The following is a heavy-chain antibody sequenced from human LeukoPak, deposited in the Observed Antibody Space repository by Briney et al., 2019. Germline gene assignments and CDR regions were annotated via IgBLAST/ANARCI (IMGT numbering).Heavy chain of an antibody. CDR1: GFTFSSYA. D-gene: IGHD3-3*01. V-gene: IGHV3-30-3*01. CDR2: ISYDGSNK. J-gene: IGHJ5*02. Sequence: PGGSLRLSCAASGFTFSSYAMHWVRQAPGKGLEWGAVISYDGSNKYYADSVKGRFTISRDNSKNTLYLQMNSLRAEDTAVYYCARDYYDSSIMLGWFDPWGQGTLVTVSS. CDR3: ARDYYDSSIMLGWFDP.